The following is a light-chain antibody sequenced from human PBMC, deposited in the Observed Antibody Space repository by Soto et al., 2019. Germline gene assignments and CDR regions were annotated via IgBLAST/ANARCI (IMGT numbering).Light chain of an antibody. Sequence: EIVLTQSPGTLSLSPGERATLSCRASQSVSSSYLAWYQQKPGQAPRLLIYGASIRATGIPDRFSGSGSGTDFNLTISRLEPEDFAVYYCQQDDSSPLTFGGGTKVELK. CDR2: GAS. J-gene: IGKJ4*01. V-gene: IGKV3-20*01. CDR3: QQDDSSPLT. CDR1: QSVSSSY.